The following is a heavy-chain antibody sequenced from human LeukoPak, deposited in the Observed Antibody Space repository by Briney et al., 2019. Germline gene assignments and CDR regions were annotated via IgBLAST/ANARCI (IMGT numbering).Heavy chain of an antibody. V-gene: IGHV3-48*03. CDR3: ASHPRDFWSGYSVYFDY. CDR2: ISSSGRTI. Sequence: PGGSLRLSCAASGFTFSSYEINWVRQAPGKGLEWVSYISSSGRTIYYADSVKGRFTISRDNAKNTLYLQMNSLRAEDTAVYYCASHPRDFWSGYSVYFDYWGQGTLVTVSS. CDR1: GFTFSSYE. D-gene: IGHD3-3*01. J-gene: IGHJ4*02.